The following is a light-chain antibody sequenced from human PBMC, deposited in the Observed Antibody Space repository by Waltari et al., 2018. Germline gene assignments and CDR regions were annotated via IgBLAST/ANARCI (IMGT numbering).Light chain of an antibody. CDR2: DVS. Sequence: QSALTQPASVSGSPGQSITISCPGTSSAAGGYNYVAWYQPHPGKAPKLMRYDVSNRPSWVSNRFSGSKSGNTASLTISGLQAEDEADYSCSSYTSSSTEVFGGGTKLTVL. CDR1: SSAAGGYNY. CDR3: SSYTSSSTEV. V-gene: IGLV2-14*03. J-gene: IGLJ2*01.